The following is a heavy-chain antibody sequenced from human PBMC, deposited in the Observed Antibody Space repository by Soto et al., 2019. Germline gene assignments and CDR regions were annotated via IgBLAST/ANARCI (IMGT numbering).Heavy chain of an antibody. V-gene: IGHV4-39*01. D-gene: IGHD3-3*01. J-gene: IGHJ6*02. Sequence: SETLSLTCTVSGGSISSSSYYWGWIRQPPGKGLEWIGSIYYSGSTYYNPSLKSRVTISVDTSKNQFSLKLSSVTAADTAVYYCARQGVGLVIIGYGMDVWGQGTRVTV. CDR3: ARQGVGLVIIGYGMDV. CDR1: GGSISSSSYY. CDR2: IYYSGST.